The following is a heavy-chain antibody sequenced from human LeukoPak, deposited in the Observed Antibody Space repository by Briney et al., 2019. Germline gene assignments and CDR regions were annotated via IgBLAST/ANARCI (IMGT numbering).Heavy chain of an antibody. CDR3: ARDDGSGGQWLVPNFFY. D-gene: IGHD6-19*01. J-gene: IGHJ4*02. V-gene: IGHV3-7*01. CDR1: GFTFSTYA. CDR2: MKRDGSEI. Sequence: GGSLRLSCAASGFTFSTYAMNWVRQAPGKGLEWVANMKRDGSEIYYVDSVRGRFTISRDNARNSLYLQMNSLRAEDTAVYYCARDDGSGGQWLVPNFFYWGQGTLVTVSS.